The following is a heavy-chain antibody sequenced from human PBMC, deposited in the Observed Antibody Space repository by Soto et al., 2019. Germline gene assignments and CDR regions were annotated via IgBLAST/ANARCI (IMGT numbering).Heavy chain of an antibody. J-gene: IGHJ4*02. Sequence: EVQLLESGGGLVQPGGSLRLSCAASGFTFSSYAMSWVRQAPGKGLEWVSAISGSGGSTYYADSVKGRFTISRDNSKNTLYLQKNSLRAEDTAVYYCAKDSSPVYCSGGSCYSGYWGQGTLVTVSS. CDR2: ISGSGGST. CDR3: AKDSSPVYCSGGSCYSGY. V-gene: IGHV3-23*01. CDR1: GFTFSSYA. D-gene: IGHD2-15*01.